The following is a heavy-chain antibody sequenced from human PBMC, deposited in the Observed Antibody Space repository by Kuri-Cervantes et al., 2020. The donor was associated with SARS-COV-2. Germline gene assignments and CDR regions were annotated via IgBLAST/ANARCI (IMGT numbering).Heavy chain of an antibody. CDR1: GFTFSSYA. CDR3: ARVSSGYHHDAFAI. V-gene: IGHV3-23*01. D-gene: IGHD3-22*01. Sequence: GESLKISCAASGFTFSSYAMSWVRQAPGKGLEWVSAISGSGGSTYYADSVKGRFTISRDNSKNTLYLQMNSLRAEDTAVYYCARVSSGYHHDAFAIWGQGTTVTVSS. CDR2: ISGSGGST. J-gene: IGHJ3*02.